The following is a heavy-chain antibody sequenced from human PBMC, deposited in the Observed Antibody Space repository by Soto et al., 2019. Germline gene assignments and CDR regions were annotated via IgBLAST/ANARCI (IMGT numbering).Heavy chain of an antibody. V-gene: IGHV3-23*01. D-gene: IGHD3-9*01. Sequence: GGSLRLSCAASGFLFSIYAMSWVRQAPGKGLEWVSAISASGGSTYYADSVKGRFIISRDNSKSTLYLQMNSLRAEDTAVYYCEKNKVDILTAYHSGPFDNWGQGTLVTVSS. CDR3: EKNKVDILTAYHSGPFDN. CDR2: ISASGGST. J-gene: IGHJ4*02. CDR1: GFLFSIYA.